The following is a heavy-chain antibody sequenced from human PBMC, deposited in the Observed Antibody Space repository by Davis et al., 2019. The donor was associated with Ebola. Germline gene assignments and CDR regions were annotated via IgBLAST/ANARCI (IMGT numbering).Heavy chain of an antibody. J-gene: IGHJ4*02. CDR3: ARIYCSGGSCYFDY. Sequence: SGPTLVTPTQTRTLTCTFPGFSLSTSGMRVSWIRQPPGKALEWLARIDWDDDKFYSTSLKTRLTISKDTSKNQVDLTMTNMDPVDTATYYCARIYCSGGSCYFDYWGQGTLITVSS. CDR1: GFSLSTSGMR. V-gene: IGHV2-70*04. CDR2: IDWDDDK. D-gene: IGHD2-15*01.